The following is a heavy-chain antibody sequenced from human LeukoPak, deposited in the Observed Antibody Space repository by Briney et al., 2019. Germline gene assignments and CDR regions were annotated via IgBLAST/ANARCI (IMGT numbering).Heavy chain of an antibody. CDR3: AIHQSVVLEQTAFDL. CDR2: IYYSGST. D-gene: IGHD4-23*01. J-gene: IGHJ3*01. Sequence: NPSETLSLTCIVAGGSISSNSYYWVRIRQPPGKGLEWIGPIYYSGSTYYNPSLKSRVTISVDTSKNQFSLKLSSVTTADTAVYYCAIHQSVVLEQTAFDLWGQGTMVTVSS. V-gene: IGHV4-39*01. CDR1: GGSISSNSYY.